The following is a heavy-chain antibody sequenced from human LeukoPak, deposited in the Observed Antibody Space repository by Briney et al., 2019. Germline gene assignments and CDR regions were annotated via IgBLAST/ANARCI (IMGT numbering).Heavy chain of an antibody. CDR3: ASLTPTKGY. J-gene: IGHJ4*02. V-gene: IGHV1-69*02. CDR2: IIPVVDLI. D-gene: IGHD4-23*01. Sequence: SVKVSCKASGGPLSSYPFNWVRQAPGQGLEWMGRIIPVVDLINYAQRFQGRVTMTADKSTNTAYMELGSLKSDDTAVYYCASLTPTKGYWGQGTLVTVSS. CDR1: GGPLSSYP.